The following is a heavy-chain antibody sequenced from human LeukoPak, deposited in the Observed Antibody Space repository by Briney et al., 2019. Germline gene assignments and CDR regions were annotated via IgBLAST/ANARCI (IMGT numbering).Heavy chain of an antibody. CDR1: GGSISSGSYY. D-gene: IGHD3-10*01. CDR3: ARESLYYYGSGSYRIYDY. V-gene: IGHV4-61*02. J-gene: IGHJ4*02. Sequence: SKTLSLTCTVSGGSISSGSYYWSWIRQPAGKGLEWIGRIYTSGSTNYNPSLKSRVTISVDTSKNQFSLKLSSVTAADTAVYYCARESLYYYGSGSYRIYDYWGQGTLVTVSS. CDR2: IYTSGST.